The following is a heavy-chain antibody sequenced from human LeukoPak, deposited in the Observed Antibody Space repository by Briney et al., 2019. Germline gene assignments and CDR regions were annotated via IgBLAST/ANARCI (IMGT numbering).Heavy chain of an antibody. CDR3: ARGPGLYYYYYMDV. CDR2: IYTSGST. J-gene: IGHJ6*03. Sequence: SETLSLTCTVSGGSISSGSYYRSWIRQPAGKGLEWIGRIYTSGSTNYNPSLKSRVTISVDTSKNQFSLKLSSVTAADTAVYYCARGPGLYYYYYMDVWGKGTTVTVSS. V-gene: IGHV4-61*02. CDR1: GGSISSGSYY.